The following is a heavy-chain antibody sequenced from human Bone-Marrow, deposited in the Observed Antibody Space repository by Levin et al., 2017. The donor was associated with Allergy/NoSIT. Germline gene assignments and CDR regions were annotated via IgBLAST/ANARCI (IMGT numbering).Heavy chain of an antibody. D-gene: IGHD6-13*01. V-gene: IGHV3-11*01. CDR2: ISSSGSTI. J-gene: IGHJ4*02. CDR3: ARDWGIAAAGTRVILDY. Sequence: PGESLKISCAASGFTFSDYYMSWIRQAPGKGLEWVSYISSSGSTIYYADSVKGRFTISRDNAKNSLYLQMNSLRAEDTAVYYCARDWGIAAAGTRVILDYWGQGTLVTVSS. CDR1: GFTFSDYY.